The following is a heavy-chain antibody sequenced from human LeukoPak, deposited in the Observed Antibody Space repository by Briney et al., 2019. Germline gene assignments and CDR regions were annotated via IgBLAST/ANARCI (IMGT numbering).Heavy chain of an antibody. Sequence: GASVNVSCKASGGTFSSYAISWVRQAPGQGLEWMGRIIPIFGIADYAQKFQGRVTITADKSTSTAYIELCSLRSEDTAVYYCARDLIGGIVGATDDAFDIWGQGTMVTVSS. J-gene: IGHJ3*02. CDR2: IIPIFGIA. D-gene: IGHD1-26*01. V-gene: IGHV1-69*04. CDR3: ARDLIGGIVGATDDAFDI. CDR1: GGTFSSYA.